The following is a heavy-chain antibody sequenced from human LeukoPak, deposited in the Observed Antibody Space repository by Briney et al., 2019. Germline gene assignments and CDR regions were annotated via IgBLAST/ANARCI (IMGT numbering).Heavy chain of an antibody. CDR3: ARGGKATVVTM. V-gene: IGHV4-4*07. Sequence: TSSETLSLTCTVSGGSINSYYWSWIRQPAGRGLEWIGRIYSSGSTNYNPSLKSRVSMSVDTSKSQFSLKLTSVTAADTAVYYCARGGKATVVTMWGQGILVTVSS. CDR2: IYSSGST. CDR1: GGSINSYY. D-gene: IGHD4-23*01. J-gene: IGHJ4*02.